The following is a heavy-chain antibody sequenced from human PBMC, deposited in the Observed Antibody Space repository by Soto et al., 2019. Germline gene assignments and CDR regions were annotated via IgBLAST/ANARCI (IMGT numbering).Heavy chain of an antibody. Sequence: ASVKVSCKASGYTFTSYGISWVRQAPGQGLEWMGWISAYNGNTNYAQKLQGRVTMTTDTSTSTAYMELRSLRSDDTAVYYCARDNWNDPRNYYGMDVWGQGTTVTVSS. D-gene: IGHD1-20*01. V-gene: IGHV1-18*01. CDR3: ARDNWNDPRNYYGMDV. CDR1: GYTFTSYG. CDR2: ISAYNGNT. J-gene: IGHJ6*02.